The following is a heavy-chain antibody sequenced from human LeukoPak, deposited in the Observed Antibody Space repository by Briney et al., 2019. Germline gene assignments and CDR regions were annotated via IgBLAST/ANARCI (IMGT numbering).Heavy chain of an antibody. Sequence: GGSLRLSCAASGFTFNNYGMHWVRQAPGKGLEWVAMIWYDGSNEYYAESVKGRFTISRDNSKNTLYLQMSSLRAEDTAVYSCARGSYSQASGLDYWGQGTLVIVSS. J-gene: IGHJ4*02. V-gene: IGHV3-33*01. D-gene: IGHD5-18*01. CDR1: GFTFNNYG. CDR2: IWYDGSNE. CDR3: ARGSYSQASGLDY.